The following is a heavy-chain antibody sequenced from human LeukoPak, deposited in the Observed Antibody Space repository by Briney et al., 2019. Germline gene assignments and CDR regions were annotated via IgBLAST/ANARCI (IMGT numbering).Heavy chain of an antibody. CDR3: ARGERITMIVVVIRAAFDI. CDR2: INHSGST. D-gene: IGHD3-22*01. Sequence: KPSETLSLTCAVYGGSFSGYYWSWIRQPPGKGLEWIGEINHSGSTNYNPSLKSRVTRSVDTSKNQFSLKLSSVTAADTAVYYCARGERITMIVVVIRAAFDIWGQGTMVTVSS. V-gene: IGHV4-34*01. J-gene: IGHJ3*02. CDR1: GGSFSGYY.